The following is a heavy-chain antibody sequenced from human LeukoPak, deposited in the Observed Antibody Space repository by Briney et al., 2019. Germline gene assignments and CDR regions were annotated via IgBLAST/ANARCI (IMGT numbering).Heavy chain of an antibody. D-gene: IGHD3-22*01. V-gene: IGHV4-59*08. CDR2: IYYSGST. J-gene: IGHJ4*02. Sequence: KPSETLSLTCTVSGGSISSYYWSWIRQPPGKGLEWIGYIYYSGSTNYNPSLKSRVTISVDTSKNQFSLKLSSVTAADTAVYHCARSDSSGYPNDYWGQGTLVTVSS. CDR3: ARSDSSGYPNDY. CDR1: GGSISSYY.